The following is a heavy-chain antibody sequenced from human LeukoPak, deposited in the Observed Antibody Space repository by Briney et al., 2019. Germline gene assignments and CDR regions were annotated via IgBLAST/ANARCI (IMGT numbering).Heavy chain of an antibody. D-gene: IGHD3-10*01. CDR1: GGTFSSYA. V-gene: IGHV1-69*04. CDR2: IIPILGIA. CDR3: ARDVTMVRGVIPDNYYYYYMDV. Sequence: ASVKVSCKASGGTFSSYAISWVRQAPGQGLEWMGRIIPILGIANYAQKFQGRVTITADESTSTAYMELSSLRSEDTAVYYCARDVTMVRGVIPDNYYYYYMDVWGKGTTVTVSS. J-gene: IGHJ6*03.